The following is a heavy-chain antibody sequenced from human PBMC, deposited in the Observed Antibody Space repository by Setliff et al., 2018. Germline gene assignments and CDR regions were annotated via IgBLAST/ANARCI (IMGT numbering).Heavy chain of an antibody. Sequence: ASVKVSCKASGYTFTSYAMHWVRQAPGQRLEWMGWINAGNGNTKYSQKFQGRVTITRDTSASTAYMELSSLRSEDTAVYYCARVYYGKVDYDYWGQGTLVTVSS. CDR2: INAGNGNT. V-gene: IGHV1-3*01. CDR1: GYTFTSYA. D-gene: IGHD3-10*01. CDR3: ARVYYGKVDYDY. J-gene: IGHJ4*02.